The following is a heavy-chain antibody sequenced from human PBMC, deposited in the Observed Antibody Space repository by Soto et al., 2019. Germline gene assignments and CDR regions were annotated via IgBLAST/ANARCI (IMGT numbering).Heavy chain of an antibody. J-gene: IGHJ6*02. CDR3: TKQKGDSRNYKGMDV. D-gene: IGHD1-7*01. V-gene: IGHV6-1*01. CDR2: AYYRSQWYY. Sequence: PSQTLSLTCAISGDIVSSNSAAWNLIRHSPSRGLYWLCRAYYRSQWYYDSAVSVQSLIIVIPDTSNNQFSLQLNSFTPEDTAVXYCTKQKGDSRNYKGMDVWGQGTTVTVSS. CDR1: GDIVSSNSAA.